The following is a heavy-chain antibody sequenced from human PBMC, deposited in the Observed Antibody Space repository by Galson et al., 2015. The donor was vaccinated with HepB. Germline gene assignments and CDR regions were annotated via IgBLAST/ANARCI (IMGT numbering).Heavy chain of an antibody. J-gene: IGHJ6*02. V-gene: IGHV3-33*07. CDR1: GLNFSNYD. Sequence: SLRLSCAASGLNFSNYDMYWVRQAPGKGLEWVAVIWYDGSNKYYGDPVKGRFTVSRDISKKTLYLQMSSLRDEDTAVYYCARVRVDKGTYLHYGMDVWGQGTTVTVSS. CDR3: ARVRVDKGTYLHYGMDV. CDR2: IWYDGSNK. D-gene: IGHD1-26*01.